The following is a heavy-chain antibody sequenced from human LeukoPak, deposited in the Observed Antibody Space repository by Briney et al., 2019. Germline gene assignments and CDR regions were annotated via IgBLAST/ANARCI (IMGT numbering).Heavy chain of an antibody. D-gene: IGHD1-1*01. CDR2: ISSSGSAI. J-gene: IGHJ6*03. CDR3: AAVQMQRSSWYDYYYMDV. CDR1: GFTFSDYY. V-gene: IGHV3-11*01. Sequence: EGSLRLSCAASGFTFSDYYMTWIRQAPGKGLEWVSYISSSGSAIKYADSVKGRFSISRDNAKNSLYLQMNSLRVEDTAVYYCAAVQMQRSSWYDYYYMDVWGKGTTVTVSS.